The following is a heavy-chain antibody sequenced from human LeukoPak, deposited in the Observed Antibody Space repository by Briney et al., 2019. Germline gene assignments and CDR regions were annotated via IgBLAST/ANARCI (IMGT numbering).Heavy chain of an antibody. D-gene: IGHD1/OR15-1a*01. Sequence: GGSLRLSCTASGRSFSGQWMNWVRQSPGQGLEWVANIKYDGSEKYYVDSVKGRFTISREDAKNSLSLQMDSVRPEDTAVYYCAFNNNFKYWGQGTLVIVSS. J-gene: IGHJ4*02. CDR2: IKYDGSEK. V-gene: IGHV3-7*01. CDR3: AFNNNFKY. CDR1: GRSFSGQW.